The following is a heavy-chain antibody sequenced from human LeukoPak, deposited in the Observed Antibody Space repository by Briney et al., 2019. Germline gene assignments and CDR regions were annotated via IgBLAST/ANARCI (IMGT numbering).Heavy chain of an antibody. CDR1: GYTLTELS. Sequence: ASVKVSCKVSGYTLTELSMHWVRQAPGKGLEWMGGFDPEDGETIYAQKFQGRVTMTEDTSTDTAYMELGSLRSEDTAVYYCATYGSSWYYFDYWGQGTLVTVSS. J-gene: IGHJ4*02. V-gene: IGHV1-24*01. D-gene: IGHD6-13*01. CDR3: ATYGSSWYYFDY. CDR2: FDPEDGET.